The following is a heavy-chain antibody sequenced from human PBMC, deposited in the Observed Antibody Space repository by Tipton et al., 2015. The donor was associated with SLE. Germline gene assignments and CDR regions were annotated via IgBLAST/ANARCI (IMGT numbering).Heavy chain of an antibody. CDR1: DGSISDYY. V-gene: IGHV4-4*07. CDR3: ARESRNWFDP. J-gene: IGHJ5*02. CDR2: IHTSGST. Sequence: LRLSCTVSDGSISDYYWTWIRQPAGEGLEWIGRIHTSGSTSYNTSFKSRVIISADTSKNQFSLKLSSVTAADTAVYYCARESRNWFDPWGQGTLVTGSS.